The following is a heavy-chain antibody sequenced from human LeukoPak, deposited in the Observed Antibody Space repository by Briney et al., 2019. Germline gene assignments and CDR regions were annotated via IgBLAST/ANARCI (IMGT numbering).Heavy chain of an antibody. CDR2: INTDGSDT. CDR1: GSTFSNYW. V-gene: IGHV3-74*01. J-gene: IGHJ4*02. Sequence: TGGSLRLSCVVSGSTFSNYWMHWVRQAPGKGLVWVSRINTDGSDTSYVDSVRGRFTVSRDNAKNTLYLQMNGLRSEDTAVYYCTRRGEDGFGYRYWGQGTLVTVSS. CDR3: TRRGEDGFGYRY. D-gene: IGHD5-12*01.